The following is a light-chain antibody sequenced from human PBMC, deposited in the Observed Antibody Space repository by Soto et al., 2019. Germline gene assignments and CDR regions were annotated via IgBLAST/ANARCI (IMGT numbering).Light chain of an antibody. CDR2: WAT. CDR3: QQYFSALYT. V-gene: IGKV4-1*01. J-gene: IGKJ2*01. Sequence: DIVMTQSPDSLAVSLGERATIDCKSSQRVLYSSTNQNYLAWYQQKPGQSPKLLLHWATTRESGVPDRYSGSGSGTDLTLTIISLQAEDVAVYYCQQYFSALYTFGQGTKLEI. CDR1: QRVLYSSTNQNY.